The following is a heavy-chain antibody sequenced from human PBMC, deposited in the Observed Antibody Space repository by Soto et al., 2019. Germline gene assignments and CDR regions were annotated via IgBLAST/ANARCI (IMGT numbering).Heavy chain of an antibody. Sequence: GGSLRLSCEASGFTVSSNYMSWVRQAPGKGLEWVSVIYSGGSTYYADSVKGRFTISRDNSKNTLYLQMNSLRAEDTAVYYCARDPPRIAARRGRAFDIWGQGTMVTVSS. V-gene: IGHV3-66*01. CDR2: IYSGGST. CDR1: GFTVSSNY. D-gene: IGHD6-6*01. CDR3: ARDPPRIAARRGRAFDI. J-gene: IGHJ3*02.